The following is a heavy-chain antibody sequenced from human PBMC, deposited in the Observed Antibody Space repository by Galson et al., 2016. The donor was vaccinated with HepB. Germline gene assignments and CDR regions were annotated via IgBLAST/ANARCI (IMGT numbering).Heavy chain of an antibody. D-gene: IGHD6-13*01. V-gene: IGHV1-58*02. J-gene: IGHJ4*02. Sequence: SVKVSCKASGFTFISSVIQWVRQARGQRLEWIGWIVVGSGNTNYAQKFQERVTITRDLSTSTAYMELSSLRSEDTAVYYCAAEAVATADYFDYWGQGTLVTVSS. CDR3: AAEAVATADYFDY. CDR2: IVVGSGNT. CDR1: GFTFISSV.